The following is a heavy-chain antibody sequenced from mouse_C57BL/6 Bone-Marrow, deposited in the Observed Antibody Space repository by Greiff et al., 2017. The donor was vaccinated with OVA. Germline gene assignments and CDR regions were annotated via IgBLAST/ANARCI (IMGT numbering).Heavy chain of an antibody. J-gene: IGHJ3*01. CDR1: GYTFTSYW. V-gene: IGHV1-72*01. D-gene: IGHD2-3*01. Sequence: VQLQQPGAELVKPGASVKLSCKASGYTFTSYWMHWVKQRPGRGLEWIGRIDPNSGGTKYNKKFKSKATLTVDKPSSTAYMQLSILTSEDSAVYYCARAGGYYSFAYWGQGTLVTVSA. CDR3: ARAGGYYSFAY. CDR2: IDPNSGGT.